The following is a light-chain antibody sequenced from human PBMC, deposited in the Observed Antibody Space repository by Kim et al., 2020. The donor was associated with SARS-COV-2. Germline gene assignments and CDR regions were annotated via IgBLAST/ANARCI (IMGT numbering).Light chain of an antibody. V-gene: IGKV1-5*01. J-gene: IGKJ2*01. CDR3: QQYNSPPMYT. CDR1: QSISSW. Sequence: DIQMTQSPSTLSASVGDRVTITCRASQSISSWLAWYQQKPGKAPKLLIYDASSLESGVPSRFSGSGSGTEFTLTISSLQPDDFATYYCQQYNSPPMYTFGQGTKLEI. CDR2: DAS.